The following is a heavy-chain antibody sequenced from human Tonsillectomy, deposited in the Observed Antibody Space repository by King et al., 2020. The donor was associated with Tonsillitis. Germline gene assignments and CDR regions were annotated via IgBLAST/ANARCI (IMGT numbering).Heavy chain of an antibody. J-gene: IGHJ4*02. CDR2: IDYSGST. Sequence: QLQESGPGLVKPSETLSLTCTVSGGSISSSSYYWGWIRQPPGKGLEWIGSIDYSGSTYYNPSLKSRVTISVDTSKNHFSLKLSSVTAADTAVYYCARLSHRYYDSSGYNDYWGQGTLVTVSS. D-gene: IGHD3-22*01. CDR3: ARLSHRYYDSSGYNDY. CDR1: GGSISSSSYY. V-gene: IGHV4-39*01.